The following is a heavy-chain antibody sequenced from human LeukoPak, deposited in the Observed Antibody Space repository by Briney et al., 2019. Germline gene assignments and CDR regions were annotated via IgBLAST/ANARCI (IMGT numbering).Heavy chain of an antibody. Sequence: GGSLRLSCAASGFTFSSYAMSWVRQAPGKGLEWVSAISGSGGSTYYADSVKGRFTISRDNAKNSLYLQMNSLRAEDTAVYYCARAGNSGYVYHYYGMDVWGQGTTVTVSS. J-gene: IGHJ6*02. CDR3: ARAGNSGYVYHYYGMDV. D-gene: IGHD5-12*01. CDR1: GFTFSSYA. V-gene: IGHV3-23*01. CDR2: ISGSGGST.